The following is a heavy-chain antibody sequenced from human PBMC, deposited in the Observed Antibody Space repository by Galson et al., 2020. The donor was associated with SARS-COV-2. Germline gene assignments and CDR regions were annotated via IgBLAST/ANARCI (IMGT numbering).Heavy chain of an antibody. J-gene: IGHJ4*02. Sequence: SETLSLTCTVSGYSISSGYYWAWIRQPPGKGLEWIGSIYYSGSTYYNLSLKSRVTISLDTSKKQFSLELTSATAADTAVYYCASRYQLLFSGYFDSWGQGTLVTVSS. CDR3: ASRYQLLFSGYFDS. CDR2: IYYSGST. V-gene: IGHV4-38-2*02. CDR1: GYSISSGYY. D-gene: IGHD2-2*01.